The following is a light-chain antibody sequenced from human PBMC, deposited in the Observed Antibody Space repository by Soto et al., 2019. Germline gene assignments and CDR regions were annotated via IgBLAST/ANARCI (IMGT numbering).Light chain of an antibody. J-gene: IGKJ1*01. V-gene: IGKV1-39*01. Sequence: IQMTQSPSSLSASVGDRVTMTCRASQSIGSYVNWYQEKPGEAPKVLIFAASSLQSGVPSRFSGSGSGTDFTLTISSLQPVDFATYYCQQSYSTAWTFGQGTKVDIK. CDR2: AAS. CDR3: QQSYSTAWT. CDR1: QSIGSY.